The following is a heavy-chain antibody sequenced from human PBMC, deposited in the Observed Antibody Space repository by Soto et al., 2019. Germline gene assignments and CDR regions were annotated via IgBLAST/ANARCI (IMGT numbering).Heavy chain of an antibody. D-gene: IGHD5-12*01. V-gene: IGHV3-64*02. J-gene: IGHJ4*02. Sequence: PEGSLRLSCAASGFTFSSYAMHWVRQAPGKGLEYVSAISSNGGSTYYADSVKGRFTISRDNSKNTLYLQMGSLRAEDMAVYYCARGGYSCYDHLDYFDYWGQGTLDIGSS. CDR1: GFTFSSYA. CDR2: ISSNGGST. CDR3: ARGGYSCYDHLDYFDY.